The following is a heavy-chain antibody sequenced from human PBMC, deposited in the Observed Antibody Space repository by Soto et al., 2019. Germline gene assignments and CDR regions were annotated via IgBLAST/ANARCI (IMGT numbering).Heavy chain of an antibody. J-gene: IGHJ5*02. CDR3: AKGRGVMYYYDSSGSAWFDP. D-gene: IGHD3-22*01. V-gene: IGHV3-23*01. CDR2: ISGSGGST. Sequence: GGSLRLSCAASGFTFSSYAMSWVRQAPGKGLEWVSAISGSGGSTYYADSVRGRFTISRDNSKNTLYLQMNSLRAEDTAVYYCAKGRGVMYYYDSSGSAWFDPWGQGTLVTVSS. CDR1: GFTFSSYA.